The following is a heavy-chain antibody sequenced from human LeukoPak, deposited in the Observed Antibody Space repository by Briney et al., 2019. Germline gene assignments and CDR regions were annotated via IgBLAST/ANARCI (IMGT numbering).Heavy chain of an antibody. CDR2: INPHTDGT. CDR3: AIWGKDSSTWSELDY. CDR1: GYSFSDYY. V-gene: IGHV1-2*02. D-gene: IGHD6-13*01. J-gene: IGHJ4*02. Sequence: ASVKVSCKTSGYSFSDYYIHWVRQAPGQGLEWMGWINPHTDGTNYAQKFEGRVSMTGDTSINTAYMELSRLRSDDTAVYDCAIWGKDSSTWSELDYWGQGTLVTVSS.